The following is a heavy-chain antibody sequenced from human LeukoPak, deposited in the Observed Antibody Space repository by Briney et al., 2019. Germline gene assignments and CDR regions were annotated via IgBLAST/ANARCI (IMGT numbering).Heavy chain of an antibody. Sequence: PGGSLRLSCAASGFTFSNHAMYWVRQAPGKGLDWVSAITDSGGGTYYTDSVKGRFTISRDNSRNTLYLQMNSLRAEDTAVYYCAKGTYNFYFGYWGQGTLVTVSS. CDR1: GFTFSNHA. D-gene: IGHD5-24*01. CDR3: AKGTYNFYFGY. CDR2: ITDSGGGT. V-gene: IGHV3-23*01. J-gene: IGHJ4*02.